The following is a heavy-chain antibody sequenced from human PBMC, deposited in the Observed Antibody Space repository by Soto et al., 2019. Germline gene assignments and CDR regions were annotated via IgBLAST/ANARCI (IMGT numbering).Heavy chain of an antibody. Sequence: PSETLSVTCTVSGGSISSGDFYWSWIRQAPGKGLEWIGYIYYSGSTYYNPSLRSRLTISLDTSKNQFSLKLRSVTAADTAVYYCARDARYYSDTSGYYSRFDYWGQGTLVTVSS. V-gene: IGHV4-30-4*01. CDR3: ARDARYYSDTSGYYSRFDY. CDR1: GGSISSGDFY. CDR2: IYYSGST. J-gene: IGHJ4*02. D-gene: IGHD3-22*01.